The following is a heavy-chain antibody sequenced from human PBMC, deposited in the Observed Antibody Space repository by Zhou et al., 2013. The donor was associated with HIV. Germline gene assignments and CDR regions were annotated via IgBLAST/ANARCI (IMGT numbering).Heavy chain of an antibody. J-gene: IGHJ3*01. D-gene: IGHD3-16*01. CDR3: ARGRGHRSGYYDG. CDR1: GGTFSSDA. V-gene: IGHV1-46*01. Sequence: QVQLVQSGAEVKEPGSSVKVSCQASGGTFSSDAISWVRQAPGQGLEWMGIINPFGGSTSYAQKFQGRVTMTRDTSTSTVYMELSSLRFEDTAVYYCARGRGHRSGYYDGWGQGTMVTVSS. CDR2: INPFGGST.